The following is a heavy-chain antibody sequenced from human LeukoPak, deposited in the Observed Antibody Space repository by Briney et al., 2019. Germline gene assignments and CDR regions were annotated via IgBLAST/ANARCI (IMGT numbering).Heavy chain of an antibody. CDR2: ISGSGVST. CDR1: GVTFSSYG. V-gene: IGHV3-23*01. J-gene: IGHJ5*02. CDR3: AKGGMVDFFDT. D-gene: IGHD2-15*01. Sequence: GGSLRLSCAASGVTFSSYGMSWVRQAPGKGLEWVSAISGSGVSTYDADSVKGRFTISRGNSKNTLYLQMKSLRAEDTAVYYCAKGGMVDFFDTWGQGTLVTVSS.